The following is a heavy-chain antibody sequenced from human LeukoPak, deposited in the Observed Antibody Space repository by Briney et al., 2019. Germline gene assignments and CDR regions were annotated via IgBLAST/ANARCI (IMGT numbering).Heavy chain of an antibody. D-gene: IGHD4-17*01. Sequence: SQTLSLTCTVSGDFLTRGSRYWSWIRQPAGKGLEWIGHFYSSTRTTYNPSLESRVTISGDTAKNQFSLKLDSVTAADTAVYFCARCMSELDYGDYAYYYHLDVWGKGTTVTVSS. CDR3: ARCMSELDYGDYAYYYHLDV. CDR2: FYSSTRT. V-gene: IGHV4-61*09. CDR1: GDFLTRGSRY. J-gene: IGHJ6*04.